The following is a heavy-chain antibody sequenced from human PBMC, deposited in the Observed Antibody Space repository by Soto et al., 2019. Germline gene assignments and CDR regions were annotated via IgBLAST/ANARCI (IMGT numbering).Heavy chain of an antibody. CDR3: ARQNWNDLDYYYGMDV. CDR2: IYYSGST. D-gene: IGHD1-1*01. J-gene: IGHJ6*02. Sequence: SETLSLTCTVSGGSISSSSYYWGWIRQPPGKGLEWIGSIYYSGSTYYNPSLKSRVTISVDTSKNQFSLKLSSVTAADTAVYYCARQNWNDLDYYYGMDVWGQGTTVTVSS. CDR1: GGSISSSSYY. V-gene: IGHV4-39*01.